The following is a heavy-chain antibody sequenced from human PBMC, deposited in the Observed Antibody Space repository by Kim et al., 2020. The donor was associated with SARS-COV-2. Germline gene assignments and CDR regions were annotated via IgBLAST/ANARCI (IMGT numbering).Heavy chain of an antibody. Sequence: GGSLRLSCAASGFTLTNNAMSWVRQAPGRGLEWVSTIRASAETTYYAGSVKGRFTISRDSAKHTLYLQLNTLRADDTAVYYCAIDRGGSGWPVFDYWGQGALVTVSS. CDR1: GFTLTNNA. J-gene: IGHJ4*02. V-gene: IGHV3-23*01. CDR3: AIDRGGSGWPVFDY. D-gene: IGHD6-19*01. CDR2: IRASAETT.